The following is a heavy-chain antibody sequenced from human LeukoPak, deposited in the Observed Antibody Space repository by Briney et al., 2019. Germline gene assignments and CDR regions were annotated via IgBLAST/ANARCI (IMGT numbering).Heavy chain of an antibody. V-gene: IGHV4-34*12. Sequence: SETLSLTCAIYIESFSGYYWTWIRQPPGRGLEWIGHIFYRGTTYYNPSLMSRLTISVDTSKNQFSLKLSSVTAADTAVYYCGRQGYTAAYYFVDYWSQGSLVTVSS. D-gene: IGHD3-16*02. J-gene: IGHJ4*02. CDR2: IFYRGTT. CDR3: GRQGYTAAYYFVDY. CDR1: IESFSGYY.